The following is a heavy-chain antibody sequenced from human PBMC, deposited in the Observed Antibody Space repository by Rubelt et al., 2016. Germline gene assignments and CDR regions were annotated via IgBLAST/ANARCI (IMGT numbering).Heavy chain of an antibody. V-gene: IGHV1-18*01. CDR1: GYTFTNYG. Sequence: QVQLVQSGAEVKKPGASVKVSCKASGYTFTNYGISWVRQAPGQGLEWMGWINPNNGDTVSARKVQGRFTMTRETSMNTACMELSGLVSDDTGISYCARDPPGGTYFDFWGQGALVTASS. J-gene: IGHJ4*02. D-gene: IGHD1/OR15-1a*01. CDR3: ARDPPGGTYFDF. CDR2: INPNNGDT.